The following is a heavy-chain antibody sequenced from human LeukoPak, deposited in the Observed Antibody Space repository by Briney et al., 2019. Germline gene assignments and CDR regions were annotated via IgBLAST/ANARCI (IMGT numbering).Heavy chain of an antibody. CDR1: GGSISSYY. Sequence: PSETLSLTCTVSGGSISSYYWSWIRQPPGKGLEWIGYIHYSGSTNYNPSLKSRVTISVDTSKNQFSLKLSSVTAADTAVYYCARENYGGNSAFDIWGQGTMVTVSS. V-gene: IGHV4-59*01. J-gene: IGHJ3*02. D-gene: IGHD4-23*01. CDR3: ARENYGGNSAFDI. CDR2: IHYSGST.